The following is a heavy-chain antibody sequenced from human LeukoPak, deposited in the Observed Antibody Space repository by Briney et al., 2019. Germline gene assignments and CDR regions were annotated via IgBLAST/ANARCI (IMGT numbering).Heavy chain of an antibody. J-gene: IGHJ3*02. V-gene: IGHV4-61*01. D-gene: IGHD3-16*01. CDR2: IYYSGST. Sequence: SETLSLTCTVSGGSVSSGSYYWSWIRQPPGTGLEWIGYIYYSGSTNYNPSLKSRVTISVDTSKNQFSLKLSSVTAADTAVYYCARVGRAFDIWGQGTMVTVSS. CDR1: GGSVSSGSYY. CDR3: ARVGRAFDI.